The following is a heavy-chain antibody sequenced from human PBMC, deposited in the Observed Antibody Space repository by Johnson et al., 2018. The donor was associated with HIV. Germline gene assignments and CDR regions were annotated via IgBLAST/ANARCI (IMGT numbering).Heavy chain of an antibody. Sequence: QVQLVESGGGVVQPGRSLRLSCAASGFTFSSYGMHWVRQAPGKGLEWVAVISYDGSNKYYADSVKGRFTISRDNSKNTLYLQMNSLRAEDTAVYYCASSAPGLLPNDAFDIWGQGTM. CDR1: GFTFSSYG. CDR3: ASSAPGLLPNDAFDI. D-gene: IGHD2-15*01. J-gene: IGHJ3*02. CDR2: ISYDGSNK. V-gene: IGHV3-30*03.